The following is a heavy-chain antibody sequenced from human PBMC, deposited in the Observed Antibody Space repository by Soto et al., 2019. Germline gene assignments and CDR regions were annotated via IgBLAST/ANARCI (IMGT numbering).Heavy chain of an antibody. Sequence: PGGSLRLSCAASGFTFSSYAMSWVRQAPGKGLEWVSAISGSGGSTYYSDFVKGRFTISRDNSKNTLYLQMNSLRAEDTAVYYCAKSSLGYDSSGFQVWFFDLWGRGTLVTVSS. CDR2: ISGSGGST. D-gene: IGHD3-22*01. CDR1: GFTFSSYA. V-gene: IGHV3-23*01. J-gene: IGHJ2*01. CDR3: AKSSLGYDSSGFQVWFFDL.